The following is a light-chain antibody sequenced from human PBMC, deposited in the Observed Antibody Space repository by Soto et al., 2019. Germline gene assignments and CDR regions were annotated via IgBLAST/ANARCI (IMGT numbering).Light chain of an antibody. Sequence: DIQMTQSPSSLSASVGDRVTITCRASQGISNYLAWYQQKPGKVPKLLMYAASTLQSGVPFRFSGSGSGTEFTLTISSPQPEDVATYYCQKYNSAPWTFGQGTKVEIK. CDR1: QGISNY. J-gene: IGKJ1*01. CDR3: QKYNSAPWT. CDR2: AAS. V-gene: IGKV1-27*01.